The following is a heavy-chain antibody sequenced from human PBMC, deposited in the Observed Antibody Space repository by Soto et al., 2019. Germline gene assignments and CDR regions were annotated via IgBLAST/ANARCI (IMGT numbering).Heavy chain of an antibody. CDR1: GGSFSGYY. CDR2: INHSGST. V-gene: IGHV4-34*01. CDR3: ARDHRSVGAKVGGMDV. J-gene: IGHJ6*02. Sequence: TSETLSLTCAVYGGSFSGYYWSWIRQPPGKGLGWIGEINHSGSTNYNPSLKSRVTISVDTSKNQFSLKLSSVTAADTAVYYCARDHRSVGAKVGGMDVWGQGTTVTVSS. D-gene: IGHD1-26*01.